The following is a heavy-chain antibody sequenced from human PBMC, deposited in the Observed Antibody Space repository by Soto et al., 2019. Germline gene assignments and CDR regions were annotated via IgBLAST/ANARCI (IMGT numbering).Heavy chain of an antibody. D-gene: IGHD2-2*01. CDR2: ISSSGSTI. CDR3: ARDVVDTIGYCSSTSTCRGWFDP. J-gene: IGHJ5*02. CDR1: GCTFSDYY. Sequence: QVQLVESGGGLVKPGGSLRLSCAAAGCTFSDYYMSWIRQAPGKGLEWVSYISSSGSTIYYADSVKGRFTISRDNAKNSLYLQMNSLRAEDTAVYYCARDVVDTIGYCSSTSTCRGWFDPWGQGTLVTVSS. V-gene: IGHV3-11*01.